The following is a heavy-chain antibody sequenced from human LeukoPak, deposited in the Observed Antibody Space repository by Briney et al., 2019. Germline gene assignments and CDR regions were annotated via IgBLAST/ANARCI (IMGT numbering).Heavy chain of an antibody. Sequence: TSETLSLTCAVYGGSFSGYYWSWIRQPPGKGLEWIGEINHSGSTNYNPSLKSRVTVSVDTSKNQFSLKLSSVTAADTAVYYCARVGWYGGYFDYWGQGTLVTVSS. CDR1: GGSFSGYY. D-gene: IGHD6-19*01. CDR2: INHSGST. V-gene: IGHV4-34*01. CDR3: ARVGWYGGYFDY. J-gene: IGHJ4*02.